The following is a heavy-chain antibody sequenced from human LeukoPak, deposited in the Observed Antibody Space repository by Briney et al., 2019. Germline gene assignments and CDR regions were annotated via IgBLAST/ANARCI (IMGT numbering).Heavy chain of an antibody. J-gene: IGHJ4*02. D-gene: IGHD6-19*01. CDR3: ARASSGWYGLFDF. CDR1: GDSINSYY. Sequence: SETLSLTCTVSGDSINSYYWSWIRQPPGKGLEWIGYIYSSGSTNYNPSLTSLKSRVTISVDTSKDQFSLKLTSVTAADTAVYFCARASSGWYGLFDFWGRGTLVTVTS. V-gene: IGHV4-59*01. CDR2: IYSSGST.